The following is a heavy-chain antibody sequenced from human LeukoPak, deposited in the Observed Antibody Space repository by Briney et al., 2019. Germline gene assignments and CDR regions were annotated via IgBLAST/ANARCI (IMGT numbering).Heavy chain of an antibody. J-gene: IGHJ4*02. Sequence: PGRSLRLSCSASGFTFSSYTMHWVRQAPGKGLEYVSAISGSGDITKYADSVKGRFTISRDNSKNTLHLQMSSLRAEDTAVYYCVKRDGYKYDYWGQGTLVTVSS. CDR3: VKRDGYKYDY. D-gene: IGHD5-24*01. CDR2: ISGSGDIT. CDR1: GFTFSSYT. V-gene: IGHV3-64D*06.